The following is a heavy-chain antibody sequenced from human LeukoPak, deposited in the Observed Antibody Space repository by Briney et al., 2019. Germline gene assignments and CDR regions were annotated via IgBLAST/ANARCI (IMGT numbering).Heavy chain of an antibody. D-gene: IGHD2-2*01. CDR1: GLIVSNNY. J-gene: IGHJ4*02. Sequence: GGSLRLSCAASGLIVSNNYMSWVRQAPGKGLEWVSIVYSGGHTYYADSVKGRFTISRDKSQNTLYLQMGSLRAEDTAVYYCARGIRDCSRTTCYQPFDYWGQGALVTVSS. V-gene: IGHV3-53*01. CDR2: VYSGGHT. CDR3: ARGIRDCSRTTCYQPFDY.